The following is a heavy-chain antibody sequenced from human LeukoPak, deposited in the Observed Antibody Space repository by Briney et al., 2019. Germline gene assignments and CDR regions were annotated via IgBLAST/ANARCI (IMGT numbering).Heavy chain of an antibody. D-gene: IGHD3-10*01. V-gene: IGHV3-30*02. CDR2: IRYDGSNK. Sequence: PGGSLRLSCSASGFTFNTYGMYWVRQAPGKGLEWVTFIRYDGSNKYYADSVKGRFTISRDNSKNSLYLQMNSLRTEDTALYYCAKARGVTQEWLYGDYYMDVWGKGTTVTVSS. CDR1: GFTFNTYG. CDR3: AKARGVTQEWLYGDYYMDV. J-gene: IGHJ6*03.